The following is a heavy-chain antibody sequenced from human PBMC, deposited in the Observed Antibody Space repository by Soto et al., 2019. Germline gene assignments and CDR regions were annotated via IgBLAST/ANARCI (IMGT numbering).Heavy chain of an antibody. CDR1: GGSISSGGYY. V-gene: IGHV4-31*03. CDR3: ARGALFVGPPDDY. D-gene: IGHD2-21*01. CDR2: IYYSGST. J-gene: IGHJ4*02. Sequence: QVQLQESGPGLVKPSQTLSLTCTVSGGSISSGGYYWSWIRQQPGKGLEWIGYIYYSGSTYYNPSLKSRVTISVDTSKNQFSLKLSSVTAADTAVYYCARGALFVGPPDDYWGQGTLVTVSS.